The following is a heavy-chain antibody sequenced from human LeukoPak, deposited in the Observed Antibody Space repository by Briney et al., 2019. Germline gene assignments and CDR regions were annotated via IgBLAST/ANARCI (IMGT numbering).Heavy chain of an antibody. D-gene: IGHD3-3*02. CDR3: AIHASLDGKWARPLDY. Sequence: SETLSLPCTVSGRSINLSHSYWGWIRKPPGKGLEWIGNIYYSGSTYYHASRKTHVPISVYTSQNQFSLKLTAVTAADTAVFYCAIHASLDGKWARPLDYRGQGSLVTVSS. J-gene: IGHJ4*02. V-gene: IGHV4-39*01. CDR1: GRSINLSHSY. CDR2: IYYSGST.